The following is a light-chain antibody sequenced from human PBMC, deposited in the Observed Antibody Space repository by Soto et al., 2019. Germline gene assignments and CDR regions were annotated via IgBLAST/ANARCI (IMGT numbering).Light chain of an antibody. CDR3: QSYDSSLSGSRV. CDR1: TSNIGAGYD. Sequence: QSVLTQPPSVSGAPGQRVTISCTGSTSNIGAGYDVHWYQQLPGTAPKLLIYGNINRPSGVPDRFSGSKSDTSASLAITGLQAEDEADYYCQSYDSSLSGSRVFGGGTQLTVL. J-gene: IGLJ2*01. V-gene: IGLV1-40*01. CDR2: GNI.